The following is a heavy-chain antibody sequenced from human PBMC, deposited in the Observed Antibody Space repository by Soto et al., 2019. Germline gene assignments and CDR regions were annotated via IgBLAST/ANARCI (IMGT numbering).Heavy chain of an antibody. CDR1: GGSFSGYY. V-gene: IGHV4-34*01. Sequence: SETLSLTCAVYGGSFSGYYWSWIRQPPGKGLEWIGEINHSGSTNYNPSLKSQVTISVDTSKNQFSLKLSSVTAADTAVYYDARVREQGGCKRRLAVKCWFDPWGQGTLVTVSS. CDR3: ARVREQGGCKRRLAVKCWFDP. D-gene: IGHD6-19*01. CDR2: INHSGST. J-gene: IGHJ5*02.